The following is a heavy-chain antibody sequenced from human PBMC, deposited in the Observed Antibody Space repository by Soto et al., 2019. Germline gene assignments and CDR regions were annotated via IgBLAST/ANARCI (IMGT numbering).Heavy chain of an antibody. D-gene: IGHD3-3*01. J-gene: IGHJ5*02. CDR2: IYTSGST. CDR1: DGSSGSYY. Sequence: TMSLTCPVADGSSGSYYLSWLRQTAGKGLEWIGRIYTSGSTNYNPSLKSRVTMSVDTSKNQFSLKLSSVTAADTAVYYCARGPYDFWSGYTWFDPWGQGTLVTVSS. V-gene: IGHV4-4*07. CDR3: ARGPYDFWSGYTWFDP.